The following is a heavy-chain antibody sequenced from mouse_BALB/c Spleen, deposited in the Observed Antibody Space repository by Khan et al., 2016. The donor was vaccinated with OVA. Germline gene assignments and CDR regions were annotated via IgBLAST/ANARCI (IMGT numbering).Heavy chain of an antibody. CDR3: AREAYKYYEYYFDY. Sequence: EVQLVESGGDLVKPGGSLTLSCAISGFTFSSYVMSWFRQTPEKRLEWFASFTSGGTTSYPDSVKGRFTISRDNDRNILYLLLRSLRSEDTAMYYCAREAYKYYEYYFDYWGQGTTLTVSS. V-gene: IGHV5-6-5*01. CDR2: FTSGGTT. J-gene: IGHJ2*01. D-gene: IGHD2-14*01. CDR1: GFTFSSYV.